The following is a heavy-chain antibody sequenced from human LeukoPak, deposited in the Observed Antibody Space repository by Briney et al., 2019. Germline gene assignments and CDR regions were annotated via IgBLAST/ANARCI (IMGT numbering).Heavy chain of an antibody. J-gene: IGHJ4*02. CDR3: ARVSSSWHFVDY. CDR2: ISTSSSYI. V-gene: IGHV3-21*01. CDR1: GFTVSSNY. Sequence: GGSLRLSCAASGFTVSSNYMNWVRQAPGKGLEWASFISTSSSYIYYADSVKGRFTISRDNAKNSLFLQMNSLRVEDTAVYYCARVSSSWHFVDYWGQGTLVTVSS. D-gene: IGHD6-13*01.